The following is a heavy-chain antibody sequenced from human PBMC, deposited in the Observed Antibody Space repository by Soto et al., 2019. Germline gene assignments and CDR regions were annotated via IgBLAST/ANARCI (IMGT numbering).Heavy chain of an antibody. CDR3: ARTYSGSGSYYY. V-gene: IGHV4-39*01. CDR2: IYYSGKT. J-gene: IGHJ4*02. Sequence: SESMSLTCTVSGGSLSDTNNYWACIRQPPGKGLEWIASIYYSGKTYYNASLKTRVTMSVDTSKNQFSLKLSSVTAADTAIYYCARTYSGSGSYYYWAQGTLVTVSS. D-gene: IGHD3-10*01. CDR1: GGSLSDTNNY.